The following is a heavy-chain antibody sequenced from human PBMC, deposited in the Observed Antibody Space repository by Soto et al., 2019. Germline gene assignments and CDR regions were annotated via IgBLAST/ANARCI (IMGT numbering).Heavy chain of an antibody. CDR2: ISGSGGST. V-gene: IGHV3-23*01. CDR3: ARGGYDFYYYYYMDV. J-gene: IGHJ6*03. Sequence: SLRLSCAASGFTFSSYAMSWVRQAPGKGLEWVSAISGSGGSTYYADSVKGRFTISRDNSKNTLYLQMNSLRAEDTAVYYCARGGYDFYYYYYMDVWGKGTTVTVSS. D-gene: IGHD5-12*01. CDR1: GFTFSSYA.